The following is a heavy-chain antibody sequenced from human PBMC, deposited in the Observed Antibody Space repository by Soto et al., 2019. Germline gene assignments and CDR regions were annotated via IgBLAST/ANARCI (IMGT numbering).Heavy chain of an antibody. CDR3: ARKGQRIYSSGWYYYYYGMDV. CDR2: ISSSSSTI. CDR1: GFTFSSYS. J-gene: IGHJ6*02. Sequence: EVQLVESGGGLVQPGGSLRLSCAASGFTFSSYSMNWVRQAPGKGLEWVSYISSSSSTIYYADSVKGRFTISRDNAKNALYLQMNSLRAEDKAVYYCARKGQRIYSSGWYYYYYGMDVWGQGTTVTVSS. D-gene: IGHD6-19*01. V-gene: IGHV3-48*01.